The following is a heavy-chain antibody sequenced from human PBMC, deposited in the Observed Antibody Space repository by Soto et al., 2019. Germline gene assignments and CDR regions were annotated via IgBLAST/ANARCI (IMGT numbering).Heavy chain of an antibody. Sequence: XGSLSLSCAASGFTLSSDWMSWDRQAPGKGLEWVANIKQDGSEKYYVDSVKGRFTISRDNAKNSLYLQMNSLRAEDTAVYYCARDPFECGSGRLDVWGQGTTVTVSS. CDR3: ARDPFECGSGRLDV. J-gene: IGHJ6*02. CDR2: IKQDGSEK. D-gene: IGHD3-10*01. CDR1: GFTLSSDW. V-gene: IGHV3-7*01.